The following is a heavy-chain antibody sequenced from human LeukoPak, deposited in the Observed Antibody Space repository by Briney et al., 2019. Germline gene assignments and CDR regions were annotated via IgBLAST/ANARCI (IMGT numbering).Heavy chain of an antibody. CDR1: GYTFTSYD. J-gene: IGHJ6*02. V-gene: IGHV1-8*01. CDR3: ARGRYCSSTSCYSHYYYYGMDV. D-gene: IGHD2-2*02. Sequence: ASVKVSCKASGYTFTSYDINWVRQATGQGLEWMGWMNPNSGNTGYAQKFQGRVTMTRNTSISTAYMELSSLRSEDTAVYYCARGRYCSSTSCYSHYYYYGMDVWGQGTTVTVSS. CDR2: MNPNSGNT.